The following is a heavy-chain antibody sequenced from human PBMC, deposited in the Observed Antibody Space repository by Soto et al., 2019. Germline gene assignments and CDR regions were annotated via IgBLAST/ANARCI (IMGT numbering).Heavy chain of an antibody. CDR2: ISAYNGNT. CDR3: ARARITMIVVGMAADY. CDR1: GYTFTSYG. J-gene: IGHJ4*02. D-gene: IGHD3-22*01. Sequence: QVQLVQSGAEVKKPGASVKVSCKASGYTFTSYGISWVRQAPGQGLEWMGWISAYNGNTNYAQKLQGRVTMTTDTSTSTAYMELRSLRADDTAVYYCARARITMIVVGMAADYWGQGTLVTVSA. V-gene: IGHV1-18*01.